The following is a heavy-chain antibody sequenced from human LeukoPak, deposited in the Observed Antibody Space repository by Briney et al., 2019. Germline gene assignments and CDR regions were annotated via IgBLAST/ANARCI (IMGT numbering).Heavy chain of an antibody. Sequence: PGGSLRLSCAASGFTFDDYAMHWFRQAPGKGLEWVSSMSNSGSYIYYAESVQGRFTISRDNAKNSLFLQMNSLRDEDTAVYYCARDRDNGMDVWGKGTTVTVSS. D-gene: IGHD2-15*01. V-gene: IGHV3-21*01. CDR2: MSNSGSYI. J-gene: IGHJ6*04. CDR3: ARDRDNGMDV. CDR1: GFTFDDYA.